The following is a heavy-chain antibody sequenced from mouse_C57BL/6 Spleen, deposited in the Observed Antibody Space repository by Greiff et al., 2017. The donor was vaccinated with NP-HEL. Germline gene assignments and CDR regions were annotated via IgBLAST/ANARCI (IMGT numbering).Heavy chain of an antibody. D-gene: IGHD1-1*01. CDR1: GYAFSSSW. V-gene: IGHV1-82*01. CDR3: ARGHYYGSSYGYYFDY. CDR2: IYPGDGDT. Sequence: QVHVKQSGPELVKPGASVKISCKASGYAFSSSWMNWVKQRPGKGLEWIGRIYPGDGDTNYNGKFKGKATLTADKSSSTAYMQLSSLTSEDSAVYFCARGHYYGSSYGYYFDYWGQGTTLTVSS. J-gene: IGHJ2*01.